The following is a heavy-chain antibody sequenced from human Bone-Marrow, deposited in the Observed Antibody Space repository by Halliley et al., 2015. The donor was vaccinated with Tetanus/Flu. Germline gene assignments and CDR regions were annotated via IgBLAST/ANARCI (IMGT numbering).Heavy chain of an antibody. D-gene: IGHD5-12*01. Sequence: LQWIGYIYYSGANIYSPSLDSRVTISLETSKNRFSLELRSVTAADTAVYYCARGRSGYDYVDYWGQGTLVTVSS. V-gene: IGHV4-59*09. J-gene: IGHJ4*02. CDR3: ARGRSGYDYVDY. CDR2: IYYSGAN.